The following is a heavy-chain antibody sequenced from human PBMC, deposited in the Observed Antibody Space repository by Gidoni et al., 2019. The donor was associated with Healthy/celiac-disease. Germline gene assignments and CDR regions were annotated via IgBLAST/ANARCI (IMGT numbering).Heavy chain of an antibody. V-gene: IGHV3-7*03. CDR2: IKQDGSEK. J-gene: IGHJ3*02. Sequence: EVQLVESGGGLVQPGGSLRLSCAASGFTFSSYWLSWVRQAPGKGLEWVANIKQDGSEKYYVDSVKGRFTISRDNAKNSLYLQMNSLRAEDTAVYYCASSQPNYYDSSGYGAFDIWGQGTMVTVSS. D-gene: IGHD3-22*01. CDR1: GFTFSSYW. CDR3: ASSQPNYYDSSGYGAFDI.